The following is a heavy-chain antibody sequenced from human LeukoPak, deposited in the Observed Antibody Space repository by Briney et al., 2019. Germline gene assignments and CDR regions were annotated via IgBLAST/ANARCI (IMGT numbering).Heavy chain of an antibody. CDR2: ISSCGSII. CDR1: GFTFSSYE. CDR3: ARALYYYDSSGYYLGGFDY. D-gene: IGHD3-22*01. Sequence: GGSLRLSCAASGFTFSSYEMNWVRQAPGRGLEWVSYISSCGSIIYYADSVKGRFTISRDNAKNSLYLQMNSLRAEDTAVYYCARALYYYDSSGYYLGGFDYWGQGTLVTVSS. J-gene: IGHJ4*02. V-gene: IGHV3-48*03.